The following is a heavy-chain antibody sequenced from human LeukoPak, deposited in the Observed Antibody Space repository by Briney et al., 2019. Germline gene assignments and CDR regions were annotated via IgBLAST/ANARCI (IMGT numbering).Heavy chain of an antibody. D-gene: IGHD2-2*01. Sequence: PGESLRISCKGSGYSLTSYGISWVRQVPGKGLEWMGRIDPSDSYTNYSPSFQGHVTISADKSISTAYLQWSSLKASDTAMYYCAFLPGYQAWGGNWFDPWGQGTLVAVSS. CDR2: IDPSDSYT. V-gene: IGHV5-10-1*01. J-gene: IGHJ5*02. CDR1: GYSLTSYG. CDR3: AFLPGYQAWGGNWFDP.